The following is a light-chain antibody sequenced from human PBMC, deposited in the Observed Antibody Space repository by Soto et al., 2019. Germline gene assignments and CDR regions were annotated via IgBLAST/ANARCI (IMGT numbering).Light chain of an antibody. V-gene: IGLV1-47*02. CDR1: SSNIGSNY. CDR3: SSYTSSSTLV. CDR2: SNN. Sequence: QAVLTQPPSASGTPGQRVTISCSGSSSNIGSNYVYWYQQLPGTAPKLLIYSNNQRPSGVPDRFSGSKSGTSASLAISGLQAEDEADYYCSSYTSSSTLVFGTGTKVTVL. J-gene: IGLJ1*01.